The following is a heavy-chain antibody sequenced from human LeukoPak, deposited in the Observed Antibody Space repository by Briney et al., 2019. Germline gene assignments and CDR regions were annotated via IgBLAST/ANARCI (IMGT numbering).Heavy chain of an antibody. V-gene: IGHV3-30*04. Sequence: GGSLRLSCAASGFAFSSFAMHWVRQAPGKGLEWVSLISYDGIIEDYSDSVKGRFTISRDNFKNTLFLQMNSLRTEDTAVYYCAKVPGTYTSGWYYFDYWGQGTLVTVSS. D-gene: IGHD6-19*01. J-gene: IGHJ4*02. CDR2: ISYDGIIE. CDR3: AKVPGTYTSGWYYFDY. CDR1: GFAFSSFA.